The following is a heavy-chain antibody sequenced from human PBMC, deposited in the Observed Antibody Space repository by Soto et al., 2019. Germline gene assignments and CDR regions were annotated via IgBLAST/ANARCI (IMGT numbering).Heavy chain of an antibody. Sequence: QVQLVESGGGVVQPGRSLRLSCAASGFTFSGYAMHRVRQAPGKGLEWVAVISYDGSNKYYADSVKGRFTISRDNSKNTLYLQMNSLRAEDTAVYYCARDFDYWGQGTLVTVSS. CDR3: ARDFDY. J-gene: IGHJ4*02. V-gene: IGHV3-30-3*01. CDR1: GFTFSGYA. CDR2: ISYDGSNK.